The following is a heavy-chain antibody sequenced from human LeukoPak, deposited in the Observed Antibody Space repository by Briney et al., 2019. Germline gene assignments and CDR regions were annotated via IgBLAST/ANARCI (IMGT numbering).Heavy chain of an antibody. Sequence: PGGSLRLSCAASGFTFSSYWMSWVRQAPGKGLEWVATIKQDGSEKFYVDSVKGRFTISRDNAKNSLFLQMNSLRAEDTAVYYCARDGVGLERYYYYYYMDVWGKGTTVTISS. J-gene: IGHJ6*03. CDR2: IKQDGSEK. D-gene: IGHD1-1*01. CDR1: GFTFSSYW. V-gene: IGHV3-7*01. CDR3: ARDGVGLERYYYYYYMDV.